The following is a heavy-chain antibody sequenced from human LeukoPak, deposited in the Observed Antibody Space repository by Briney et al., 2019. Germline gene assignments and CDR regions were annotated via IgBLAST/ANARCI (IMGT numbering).Heavy chain of an antibody. CDR1: GFTFSSYA. V-gene: IGHV3-23*01. CDR3: AGLLWFGELSHTTFDY. J-gene: IGHJ4*02. D-gene: IGHD3-10*01. Sequence: GGSLRLSCAASGFTFSSYAMSWVRQAPGKGLEWVSAISGSGGSTYYADSVKGRFTISRDNSKNTLYLQMNSLRAEDTAVYYCAGLLWFGELSHTTFDYWGQGTLVTVSS. CDR2: ISGSGGST.